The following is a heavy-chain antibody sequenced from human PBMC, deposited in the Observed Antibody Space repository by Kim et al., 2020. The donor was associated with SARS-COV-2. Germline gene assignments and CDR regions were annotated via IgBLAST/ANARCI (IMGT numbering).Heavy chain of an antibody. V-gene: IGHV3-49*03. CDR1: GFTFGDYA. D-gene: IGHD5-12*01. J-gene: IGHJ4*02. Sequence: GSLRLSCTASGFTFGDYAMSWFRQAPGKGLEWVGFIRSKAYGGTTEYAASVKGRFTISRDDSKSIAYLQMNSLKTEDTAVYYCTRDLYSIVATIRTGDSFDYWGQGTLVTVSS. CDR3: TRDLYSIVATIRTGDSFDY. CDR2: IRSKAYGGTT.